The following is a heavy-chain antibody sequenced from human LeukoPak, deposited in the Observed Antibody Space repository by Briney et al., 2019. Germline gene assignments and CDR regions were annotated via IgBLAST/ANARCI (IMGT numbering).Heavy chain of an antibody. CDR2: ISAYNGNT. CDR1: GYTFTSYG. CDR3: ARDRTAWGYCSSTSCDNWFDP. D-gene: IGHD2-2*01. Sequence: ASVNVSCMASGYTFTSYGISWVRQAPGQGLEWMGWISAYNGNTNYAQKLRGRVTMTTDTSTSTAYMELRSLRSDDTAGYYCARDRTAWGYCSSTSCDNWFDPWGQGTLVTVSS. V-gene: IGHV1-18*01. J-gene: IGHJ5*02.